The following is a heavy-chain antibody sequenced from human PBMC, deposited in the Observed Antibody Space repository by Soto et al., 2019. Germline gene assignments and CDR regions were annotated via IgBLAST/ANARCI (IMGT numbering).Heavy chain of an antibody. CDR1: GYTFTSYY. CDR2: INPSGGST. J-gene: IGHJ3*02. V-gene: IGHV1-46*01. CDR3: AREPLPYYYDSSGYYPNDAFDI. D-gene: IGHD3-22*01. Sequence: GASVKVSCKASGYTFTSYYMHWVRQAPGQGLEWMGIINPSGGSTSYAQKFQGRVTMTRDTSTSTVYMELSSLRSEDTAVYYCAREPLPYYYDSSGYYPNDAFDIWGQGTMVTVSS.